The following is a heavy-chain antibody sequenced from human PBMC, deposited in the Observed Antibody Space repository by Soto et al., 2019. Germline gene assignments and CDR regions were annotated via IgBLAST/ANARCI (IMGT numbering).Heavy chain of an antibody. D-gene: IGHD2-15*01. CDR2: MNPNSGNT. J-gene: IGHJ6*03. CDR3: ARGGYCSGGSCRYYYYYYMDV. CDR1: GYTFTSYD. V-gene: IGHV1-8*01. Sequence: ASVKVYCKASGYTFTSYDINWVRKATGQGIEWMGWMNPNSGNTGYAQKFQGRVTMTRNTSISTAYMELSSLRSEDTAVYYCARGGYCSGGSCRYYYYYYMDVWGKGTTVTVSS.